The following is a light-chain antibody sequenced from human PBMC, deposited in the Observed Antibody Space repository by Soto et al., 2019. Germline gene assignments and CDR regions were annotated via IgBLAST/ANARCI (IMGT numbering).Light chain of an antibody. CDR3: LQSYTPSWT. Sequence: DIQLTQSPSSLSALVGDRVTISCRASQGIRSYLTWYQQKPGRAPKLLIYAASILQSGVPSRFSGTGSGTDFTLTISSLQPEDFATYYCLQSYTPSWTFGQGTKVDIK. CDR1: QGIRSY. V-gene: IGKV1-39*01. CDR2: AAS. J-gene: IGKJ1*01.